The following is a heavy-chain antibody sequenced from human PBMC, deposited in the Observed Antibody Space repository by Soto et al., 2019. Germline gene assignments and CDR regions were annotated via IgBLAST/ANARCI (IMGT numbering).Heavy chain of an antibody. D-gene: IGHD2-15*01. CDR3: ARDKGYCSGGSCYRLFDY. CDR2: INPNSGGT. CDR1: GYTFTGYY. J-gene: IGHJ4*02. Sequence: ASVKVSCKASGYTFTGYYMHWVRQAPGQGLEWMGWINPNSGGTNYAQKFQGRVTMTRDTSISTAYMELSRLRSDDTAVYYCARDKGYCSGGSCYRLFDYWGQGTLVTVSS. V-gene: IGHV1-2*02.